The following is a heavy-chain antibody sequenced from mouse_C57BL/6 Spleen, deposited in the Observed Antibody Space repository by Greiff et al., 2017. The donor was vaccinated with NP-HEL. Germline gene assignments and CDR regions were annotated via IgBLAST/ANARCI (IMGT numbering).Heavy chain of an antibody. V-gene: IGHV5-4*01. CDR3: AREYDYGGFDY. Sequence: EVQLVESGGGLVKPGGSLKLSCAASGFTFSSYAMSWVRQTPEKRLEWVATISDGGSYTYYPDNVKGRFTISRDNAKNNLYLQMSHLKSEDTAMYYCAREYDYGGFDYWGQGTTLTVSS. CDR1: GFTFSSYA. CDR2: ISDGGSYT. J-gene: IGHJ2*01. D-gene: IGHD2-4*01.